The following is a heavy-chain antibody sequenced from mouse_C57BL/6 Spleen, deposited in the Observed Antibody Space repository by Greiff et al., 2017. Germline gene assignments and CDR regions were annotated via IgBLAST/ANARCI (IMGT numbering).Heavy chain of an antibody. CDR3: AREEIQPFAY. Sequence: VQLQQSGAELMKPGASVKLSCKATGYTFTGYWIEWVKQRPGHGLEWIGEILPGSGSTTYNEQFKGKAKFTADTSSNTAYMQLSSLPTEDSAIYYCAREEIQPFAYWGQGTLVTVSA. J-gene: IGHJ3*01. CDR2: ILPGSGST. V-gene: IGHV1-9*01. CDR1: GYTFTGYW.